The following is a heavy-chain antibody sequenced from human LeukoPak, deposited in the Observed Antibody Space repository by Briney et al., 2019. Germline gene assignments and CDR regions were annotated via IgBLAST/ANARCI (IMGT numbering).Heavy chain of an antibody. CDR2: ISSNGGGT. V-gene: IGHV3-64D*09. CDR1: GFTFSNSA. D-gene: IGHD6-13*01. J-gene: IGHJ3*02. Sequence: GGSLRLSCSASGFTFSNSAMHWVRQAPGKGLEDVSVISSNGGGTYYADSVKGRFTISRDNSKNTLYLQMSSLRAEDTAVYYCARVRSIAAAVASDAFDIWGQGTMVTVSS. CDR3: ARVRSIAAAVASDAFDI.